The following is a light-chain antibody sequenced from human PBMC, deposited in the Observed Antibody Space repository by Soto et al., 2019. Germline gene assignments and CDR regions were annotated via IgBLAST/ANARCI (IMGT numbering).Light chain of an antibody. CDR2: GNS. J-gene: IGLJ2*01. V-gene: IGLV1-40*01. CDR1: SSNIGAGYD. Sequence: QSVLTQAPPVSGAPGQRVTISCTGSSSNIGAGYDVHWYQQLPGTAPKLLIYGNSNRPSGVPDRFSGSKSGTSASLAITGLQAEDEADYYCQSYDSSLSGSNVVFGGGTKLTVL. CDR3: QSYDSSLSGSNVV.